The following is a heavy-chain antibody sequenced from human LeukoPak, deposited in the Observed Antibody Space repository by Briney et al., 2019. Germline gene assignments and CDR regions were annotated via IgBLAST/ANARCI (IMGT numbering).Heavy chain of an antibody. CDR3: ARGTAVLRYFGWLSEYYFDY. CDR2: IWYDGSNK. V-gene: IGHV3-33*01. Sequence: QPGRSLRLSCAASGFTFSSYGVHWVRPAAGEGLGWVAAIWYDGSNKYYADSVKGRLTLSRDNSKNTLYLQMNSLRAEDTAVYYCARGTAVLRYFGWLSEYYFDYWGQGTLVTVSS. J-gene: IGHJ4*02. CDR1: GFTFSSYG. D-gene: IGHD3-9*01.